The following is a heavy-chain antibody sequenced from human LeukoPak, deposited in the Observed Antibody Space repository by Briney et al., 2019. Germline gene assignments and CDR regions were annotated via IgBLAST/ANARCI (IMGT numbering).Heavy chain of an antibody. CDR2: IYPGDSDT. D-gene: IGHD2-2*01. Sequence: GESLKISCKGSGYSFTSYWIGWVRQMPGKGLEWMGIIYPGDSDTRYSPSFQGQVTISADKSISTAYLQWSSLKASGTAMYYCARLRIVVVPAGPLPLNPADYYYMDVWGKGTTVTASS. J-gene: IGHJ6*03. CDR1: GYSFTSYW. V-gene: IGHV5-51*01. CDR3: ARLRIVVVPAGPLPLNPADYYYMDV.